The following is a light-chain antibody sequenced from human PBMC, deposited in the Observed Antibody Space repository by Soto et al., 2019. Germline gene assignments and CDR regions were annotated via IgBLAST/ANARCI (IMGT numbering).Light chain of an antibody. CDR2: IAS. J-gene: IGKJ5*01. Sequence: DIQLTQSPSFLSASVGDRVTITCRASQGIRNYLSWYQQKPGRAPKLLIYIASTLQSGVPSRFSGSYSGTEFTLTITSLQPEDFATYYCQQVNSYPITFGQGTRLENK. CDR3: QQVNSYPIT. CDR1: QGIRNY. V-gene: IGKV1-9*01.